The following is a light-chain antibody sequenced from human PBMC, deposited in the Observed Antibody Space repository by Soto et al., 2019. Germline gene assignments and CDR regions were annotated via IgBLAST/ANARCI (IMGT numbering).Light chain of an antibody. V-gene: IGLV2-14*03. CDR2: DVS. J-gene: IGLJ1*01. CDR3: GSYIITGTYV. Sequence: QSALTQPASVSGSPGQSITISCTGTSSDIGSYNYVSWYQQHPGKAPKLIIYDVSNRPSGVSDRFSGSKSGNTASLTISGLQAEDEADYYCGSYIITGTYVFGTGTKVTVL. CDR1: SSDIGSYNY.